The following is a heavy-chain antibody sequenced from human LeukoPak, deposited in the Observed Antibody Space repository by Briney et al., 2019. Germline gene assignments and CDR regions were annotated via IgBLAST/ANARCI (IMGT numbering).Heavy chain of an antibody. D-gene: IGHD3-10*01. V-gene: IGHV3-23*01. Sequence: GGSLRLSCAASGFTFSNYAMSWVRQAPGKGLEWVSAISGSGGSTYYADSVKGRFSISRDNSKNTLILQMDSLRADDTAIYYCAKILASGSGSYWGQGTLVLVSS. CDR1: GFTFSNYA. CDR2: ISGSGGST. J-gene: IGHJ4*02. CDR3: AKILASGSGSY.